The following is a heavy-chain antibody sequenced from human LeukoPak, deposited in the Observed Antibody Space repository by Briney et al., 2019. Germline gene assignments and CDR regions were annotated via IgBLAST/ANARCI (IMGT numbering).Heavy chain of an antibody. Sequence: SETLSLTCTVSGGSISSSYSYWGWIRQPPGKGLEWIGNIYYSGSTYYNPSLKSRVTISVDTSKDHFSLKLNSVTAADTAVYYCASILGATGAFDIWGQGTMVTVSS. CDR2: IYYSGST. CDR1: GGSISSSYSY. D-gene: IGHD1-26*01. V-gene: IGHV4-39*07. J-gene: IGHJ3*02. CDR3: ASILGATGAFDI.